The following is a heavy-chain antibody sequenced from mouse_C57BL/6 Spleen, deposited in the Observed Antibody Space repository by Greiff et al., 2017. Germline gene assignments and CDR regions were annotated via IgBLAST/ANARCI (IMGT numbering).Heavy chain of an antibody. D-gene: IGHD1-1*01. CDR3: ASSDTVVSDWYFDV. CDR2: INPNNGGT. J-gene: IGHJ1*03. Sequence: EVQLQQSGPELVKPGASVKISCKASGYSFTDYYMNWVKQSHGKSLEWIGDINPNNGGTSYHQKFKGKATLTVDKSSSTAYMELRSLTSEDSAVYYCASSDTVVSDWYFDVWGTGTTVTVSS. V-gene: IGHV1-26*01. CDR1: GYSFTDYY.